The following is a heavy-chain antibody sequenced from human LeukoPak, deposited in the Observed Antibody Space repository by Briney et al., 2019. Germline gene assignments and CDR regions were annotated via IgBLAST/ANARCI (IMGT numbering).Heavy chain of an antibody. CDR2: FDLGDGET. CDR3: AAGDPWHLLDY. V-gene: IGHV1-24*01. J-gene: IGHJ4*02. D-gene: IGHD5-12*01. Sequence: GASGKVCCKVSGYTLTELSMNWGRQAPGKGLEWMGGFDLGDGETIFAQKFQGRVTMTEDTSTDTAYMELRSLTSEDTAVYYCAAGDPWHLLDYWGQGTLVTVSS. CDR1: GYTLTELS.